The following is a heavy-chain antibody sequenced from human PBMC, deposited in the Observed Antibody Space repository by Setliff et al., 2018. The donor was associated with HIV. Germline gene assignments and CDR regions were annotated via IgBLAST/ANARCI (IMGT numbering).Heavy chain of an antibody. V-gene: IGHV1-69*13. CDR2: IDPNFGTA. Sequence: SVKVSCKASGYTFSGSYMHWVRQAPGRGLEWVAWIDPNFGTADYAQKFQGRVTITADESTTTVYMELSSLRSEDTAVYYCARALGISTDSNRFDSWGQGTLVTVSS. CDR1: GYTFSGSY. D-gene: IGHD3-22*01. CDR3: ARALGISTDSNRFDS. J-gene: IGHJ4*02.